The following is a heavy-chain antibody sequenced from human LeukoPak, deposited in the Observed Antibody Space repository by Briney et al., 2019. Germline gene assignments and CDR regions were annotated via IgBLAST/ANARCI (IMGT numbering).Heavy chain of an antibody. D-gene: IGHD5-12*01. CDR2: IYYSGST. V-gene: IGHV4-59*01. CDR3: ARADRIYSGASYYFDY. Sequence: ASETLSLTCTVSGGSISSYYWSWIRQPPGKGLEWIGYIYYSGSTNYNPSLKSRVTISVDTSKNQFSLKLSSVTAADTAVYYCARADRIYSGASYYFDYWGQGTLVTVSS. CDR1: GGSISSYY. J-gene: IGHJ4*02.